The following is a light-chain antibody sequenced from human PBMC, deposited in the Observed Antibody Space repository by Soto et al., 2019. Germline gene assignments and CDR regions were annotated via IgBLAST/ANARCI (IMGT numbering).Light chain of an antibody. CDR2: RNN. CDR3: TTWYDSLSGVV. V-gene: IGLV1-47*01. J-gene: IGLJ2*01. CDR1: SSNIGGNL. Sequence: QSVLTQPPSASGTPGQRVTISCSGSSSNIGGNLVFWYQQLPGTAPKLLIYRNNQRPSGVPDRFSGSKSGTSASLAISGLRSGDEADYYCTTWYDSLSGVVFGGGTKVTVL.